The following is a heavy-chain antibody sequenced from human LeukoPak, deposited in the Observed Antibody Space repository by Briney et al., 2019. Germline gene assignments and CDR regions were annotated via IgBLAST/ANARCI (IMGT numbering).Heavy chain of an antibody. V-gene: IGHV3-23*01. D-gene: IGHD3-10*01. J-gene: IGHJ5*02. CDR2: ISGSGAST. CDR3: AKDRGLYGSGSYYL. Sequence: PGGSLRLSCVASGFTFSNHAMNWVRQAPGKGPEWVSAISGSGASTYYADSVKGRLTISRDNSKNTLYLQMNSLRAEDTAVYYCAKDRGLYGSGSYYLWGQGTLVTVSS. CDR1: GFTFSNHA.